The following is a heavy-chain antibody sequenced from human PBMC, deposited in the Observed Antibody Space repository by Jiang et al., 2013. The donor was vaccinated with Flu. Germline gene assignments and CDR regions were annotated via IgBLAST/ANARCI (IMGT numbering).Heavy chain of an antibody. CDR3: ARRLGLRYCTNGVCYTIPGGWYFDY. V-gene: IGHV5-51*01. CDR1: GYSFTSYW. J-gene: IGHJ4*02. CDR2: IYPGDSDT. D-gene: IGHD2-8*01. Sequence: KKPGESLKISCKGSGYSFTSYWIGWVRQMPGKGLEWMGIIYPGDSDTRYSPSFQGQVTISADKSISTAYLQWSSLKASDTAMYYCARRLGLRYCTNGVCYTIPGGWYFDYWGQGTLVTVSS.